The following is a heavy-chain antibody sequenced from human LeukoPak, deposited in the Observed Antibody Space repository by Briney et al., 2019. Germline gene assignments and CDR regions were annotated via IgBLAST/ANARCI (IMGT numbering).Heavy chain of an antibody. Sequence: GASVKVSCKASGYTFTGYYMHWVRQAPGQGLQWMGWINPNSGGTNYAQKFQGRVTMTRDTSIGTAYMELDRLRSDDTAVYYCARGSYDSSDFEYSHHWGQGTLVTVSS. CDR1: GYTFTGYY. J-gene: IGHJ1*01. CDR3: ARGSYDSSDFEYSHH. CDR2: INPNSGGT. V-gene: IGHV1-2*02. D-gene: IGHD3-22*01.